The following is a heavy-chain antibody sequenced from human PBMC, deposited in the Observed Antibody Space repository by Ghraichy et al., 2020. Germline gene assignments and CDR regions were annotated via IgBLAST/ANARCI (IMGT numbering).Heavy chain of an antibody. CDR3: ARDLKLARAFDI. V-gene: IGHV4-4*07. J-gene: IGHJ3*02. CDR2: IYTSGRT. Sequence: SETLSLTCTVSGGSISSYYWSWIRQPAGKGLEWIGRIYTSGRTNYNPSLKSRVTMSVDTSKNQLSLKLSSVTAADTAVYYCARDLKLARAFDIWGQGTMVTVSS. CDR1: GGSISSYY.